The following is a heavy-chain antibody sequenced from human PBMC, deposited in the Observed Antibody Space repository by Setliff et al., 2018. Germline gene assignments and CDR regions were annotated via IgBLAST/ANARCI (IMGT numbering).Heavy chain of an antibody. CDR1: GHSIDSDSY. CDR3: ARQSGSGSSPYFDF. CDR2: LYRTANT. D-gene: IGHD3-10*01. V-gene: IGHV4-38-2*01. J-gene: IGHJ4*02. Sequence: ASETLSLTCAVSGHSIDSDSYWGWIRQSPGKGLEWIGSLYRTANTYYNPAVRSRVTISPDTSKNQFSLKLTSVTAAGTAVYYCARQSGSGSSPYFDFWGQGTLVTVPQ.